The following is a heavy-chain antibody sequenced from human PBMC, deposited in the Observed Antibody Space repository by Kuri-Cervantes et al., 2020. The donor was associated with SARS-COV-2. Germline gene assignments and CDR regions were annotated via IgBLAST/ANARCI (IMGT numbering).Heavy chain of an antibody. Sequence: SVKVSCKASGGTFSSYAISWVRQAPGQGLEWMGGIIPIFGTANYAQRFQGRVTITADESTSTAYMELSSLRSEDTAVYYCARQGSYDFWSGYYTGFAIWAYWGQGTLVTVSS. J-gene: IGHJ4*02. CDR3: ARQGSYDFWSGYYTGFAIWAY. D-gene: IGHD3-3*01. CDR1: GGTFSSYA. CDR2: IIPIFGTA. V-gene: IGHV1-69*13.